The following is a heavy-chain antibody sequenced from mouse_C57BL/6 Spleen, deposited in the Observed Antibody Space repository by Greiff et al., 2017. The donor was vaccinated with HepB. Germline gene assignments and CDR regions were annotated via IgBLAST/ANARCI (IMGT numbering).Heavy chain of an antibody. Sequence: VKLMESGAELARPGASVKLSCKASGYTFTSYGISWVKQRTGQGLEWIGEIYPRSGNTYYNEKFKGKATLTADKSSSTAYMELRSLTSEDSAVYFCARSDWDDWYFDVWGTGTTVTVSS. D-gene: IGHD4-1*01. CDR1: GYTFTSYG. CDR2: IYPRSGNT. CDR3: ARSDWDDWYFDV. J-gene: IGHJ1*03. V-gene: IGHV1-81*01.